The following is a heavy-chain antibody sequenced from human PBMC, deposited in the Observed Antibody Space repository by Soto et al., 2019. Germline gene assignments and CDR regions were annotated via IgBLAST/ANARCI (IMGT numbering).Heavy chain of an antibody. CDR1: GFTFSGHW. D-gene: IGHD2-2*01. V-gene: IGHV3-74*03. Sequence: EVQLVESGGDLVQPGGSLRLSCAASGFTFSGHWMHWVRQVPGKGLEWVSRINTDGGSSAYADSVKGRFTISRDNAKNTLYLQMMGLRAEDTAVYYCAREAGYCSRTSCYRRAFDTWGQGTTVTVSS. J-gene: IGHJ3*02. CDR3: AREAGYCSRTSCYRRAFDT. CDR2: INTDGGSS.